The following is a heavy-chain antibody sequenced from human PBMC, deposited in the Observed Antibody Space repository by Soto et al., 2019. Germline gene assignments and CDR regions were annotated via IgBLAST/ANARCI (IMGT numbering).Heavy chain of an antibody. CDR2: IHYNGNT. D-gene: IGHD5-12*01. J-gene: IGHJ4*02. V-gene: IGHV4-59*01. CDR1: GDSISAYF. Sequence: PSETLSLTCTVSGDSISAYFWSWVRQPPGKGLEWIGNIHYNGNTKYNPSLKSRVSMSVDTSKNQFSLRLISVTAADTAKYFCAREGNLGRWLQPLDFWGQGTLVTVSS. CDR3: AREGNLGRWLQPLDF.